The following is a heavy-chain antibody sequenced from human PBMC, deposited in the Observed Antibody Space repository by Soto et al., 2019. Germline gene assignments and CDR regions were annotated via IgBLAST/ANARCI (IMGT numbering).Heavy chain of an antibody. D-gene: IGHD3-22*01. CDR3: ARGPSGTYYYDSSGHDY. J-gene: IGHJ4*02. V-gene: IGHV4-34*01. CDR1: GGSFSGYY. Sequence: TLSLTCAVYGGSFSGYYWGWIRQPPGKGLEWIGEINHSGSTNYNPSLKSRVTISVDTSKNQFSLKLSSVTAADTAVYYCARGPSGTYYYDSSGHDYWGQGTLVTVSS. CDR2: INHSGST.